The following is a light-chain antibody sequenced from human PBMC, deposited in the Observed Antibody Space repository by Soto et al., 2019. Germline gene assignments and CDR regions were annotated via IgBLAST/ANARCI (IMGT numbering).Light chain of an antibody. CDR2: DAS. V-gene: IGKV3-11*01. CDR1: QSVSSY. Sequence: EIVLTQSPATLSLSPGERATLSCRASQSVSSYLAWYQQKPGQAPRLLIYDASNRATGIPARFRGRGSGTAFPLTISSLQPQDYAVSYCQQRSNWPRYTFGQGTKVEIK. CDR3: QQRSNWPRYT. J-gene: IGKJ2*01.